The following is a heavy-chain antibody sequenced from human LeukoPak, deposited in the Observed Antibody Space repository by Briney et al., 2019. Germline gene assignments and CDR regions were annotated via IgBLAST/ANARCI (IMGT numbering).Heavy chain of an antibody. J-gene: IGHJ5*02. Sequence: PSQTLSLTCTVSGGSISSGSYYYWSWIRQPAGKGLEWIGRIYTSGSTNYNPSLKSRVTMSLDTSKNQFSLKLTSVTAADTAVYYCASEFSTWGQGTLVTVSP. V-gene: IGHV4-61*02. D-gene: IGHD3-3*01. CDR2: IYTSGST. CDR1: GGSISSGSYYY. CDR3: ASEFST.